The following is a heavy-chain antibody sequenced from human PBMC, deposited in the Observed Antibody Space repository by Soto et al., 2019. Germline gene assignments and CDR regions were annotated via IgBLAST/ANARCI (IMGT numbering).Heavy chain of an antibody. CDR3: AREDESSGHAGTFQH. CDR1: GFIFSGYV. D-gene: IGHD3-22*01. CDR2: VSSDGNSK. V-gene: IGHV3-30*03. Sequence: QVLLVESGGDVVQPGRSLRLSCAASGFIFSGYVMHWVRLSPGKGLEWVAGVSSDGNSKHYPDSVKGRFTISGDNSKNTLFLQMDSLSVEDTAVYYCAREDESSGHAGTFQHWGQGTLVTVSS. J-gene: IGHJ1*01.